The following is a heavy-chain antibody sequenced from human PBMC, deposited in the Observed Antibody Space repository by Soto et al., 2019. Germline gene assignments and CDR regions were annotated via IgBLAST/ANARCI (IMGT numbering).Heavy chain of an antibody. J-gene: IGHJ1*01. V-gene: IGHV2-5*02. D-gene: IGHD3-16*02. CDR2: IYWDDDK. Sequence: SGPTLVKPTQTLTLTCTFSGFSLSTSGVGVGWIRQPPGKALEWLALIYWDDDKRYSPSLKSRLTITKDTSKNQVVLTMTNMDPVDTATYYCAHSHGEFIWGSYRIGRLEYFQHWGQGTLVTVSS. CDR1: GFSLSTSGVG. CDR3: AHSHGEFIWGSYRIGRLEYFQH.